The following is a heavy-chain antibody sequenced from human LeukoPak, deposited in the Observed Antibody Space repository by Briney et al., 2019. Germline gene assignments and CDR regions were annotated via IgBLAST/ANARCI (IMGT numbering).Heavy chain of an antibody. V-gene: IGHV3-23*01. Sequence: TGGSLRLSCAASGFTFSSYAMSWVRQAPGKGLEWVSGISGSGGNTYYADSVKGRFTISRDNSKNTLYLQMNSLRAEDTAVYYCATEKGDSPDYWGQGTLVTVSS. D-gene: IGHD2-21*01. J-gene: IGHJ4*02. CDR1: GFTFSSYA. CDR3: ATEKGDSPDY. CDR2: ISGSGGNT.